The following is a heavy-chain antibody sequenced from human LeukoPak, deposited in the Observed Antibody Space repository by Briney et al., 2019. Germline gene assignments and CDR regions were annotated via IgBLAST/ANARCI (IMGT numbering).Heavy chain of an antibody. CDR2: INHSGST. D-gene: IGHD5-18*01. J-gene: IGHJ5*02. V-gene: IGHV4-34*01. CDR3: ARGDGTATDET. Sequence: PSETLSLTCAVYGGSFSGYYWGWIHQPPGKGLEWIGEINHSGSTNYNPSLKSRGTISVDTSKNQFSLKLSYVTAAHPAVYYCARGDGTATDETWGQGTLVTVSS. CDR1: GGSFSGYY.